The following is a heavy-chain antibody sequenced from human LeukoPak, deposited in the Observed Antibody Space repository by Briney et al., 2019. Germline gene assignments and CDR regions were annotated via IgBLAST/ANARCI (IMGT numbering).Heavy chain of an antibody. Sequence: GASVKVSCKASGGTFSSYAISWVRQAPGQGLEWMGGIIPIFGTANYAQKFQGRVTITTDESTSTAYMELSSQRSEDTAVYYCARDFQHAPVYAFDIWGQGTMVTVSS. V-gene: IGHV1-69*05. D-gene: IGHD2-2*01. CDR2: IIPIFGTA. J-gene: IGHJ3*02. CDR1: GGTFSSYA. CDR3: ARDFQHAPVYAFDI.